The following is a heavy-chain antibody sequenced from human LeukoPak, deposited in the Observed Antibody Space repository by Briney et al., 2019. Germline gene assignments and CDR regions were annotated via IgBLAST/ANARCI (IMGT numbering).Heavy chain of an antibody. J-gene: IGHJ4*02. Sequence: PGGSLRLSCAASRFTFNSYRMNWLRQAPGEGLEGVSSICNRSSYIYHADSVKGRFTISRDNAKNSLYLQMNSLSAEDTAVYYCASSESRGYSYGPDYFDYWGQGTLVTVSS. CDR1: RFTFNSYR. V-gene: IGHV3-21*01. CDR2: ICNRSSYI. CDR3: ASSESRGYSYGPDYFDY. D-gene: IGHD5-18*01.